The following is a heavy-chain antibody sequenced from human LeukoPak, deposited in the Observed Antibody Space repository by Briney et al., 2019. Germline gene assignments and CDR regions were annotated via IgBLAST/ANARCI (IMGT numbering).Heavy chain of an antibody. CDR3: ARVEIILTGTTWGY. Sequence: ASVKVSCKASGYTFTGYYMHWVRQAPGQGLEWMGWINPNSGGTNYAQKFQGRVTMTRDTSISTAYMELSRLRSDDTAVYYCARVEIILTGTTWGYWGQGTLVTVSS. D-gene: IGHD1-7*01. V-gene: IGHV1-2*02. CDR2: INPNSGGT. J-gene: IGHJ4*02. CDR1: GYTFTGYY.